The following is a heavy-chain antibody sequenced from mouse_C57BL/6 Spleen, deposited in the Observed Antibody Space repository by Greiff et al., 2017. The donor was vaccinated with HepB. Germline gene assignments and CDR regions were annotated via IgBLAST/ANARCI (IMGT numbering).Heavy chain of an antibody. CDR2: IYPGDGDT. CDR1: GYAFSSSW. J-gene: IGHJ2*01. CDR3: ARLDDGYYDY. V-gene: IGHV1-82*01. D-gene: IGHD2-3*01. Sequence: VQLQQSGPELVKPGASVTISCKASGYAFSSSWMNWVKQRPGKGLEWIGRIYPGDGDTNYNGKFKGKATLTADKSSSTAYMQLSSLTSEDSAVYFCARLDDGYYDYWGQGTTLTVSS.